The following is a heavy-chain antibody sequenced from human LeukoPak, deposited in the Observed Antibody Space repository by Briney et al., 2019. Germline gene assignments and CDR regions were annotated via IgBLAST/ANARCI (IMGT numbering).Heavy chain of an antibody. V-gene: IGHV3-11*01. J-gene: IGHJ4*02. D-gene: IGHD6-19*01. Sequence: GGSLRLSCAASGFTFSDYYMSWIRQAPGKGLEWVSYISRGGNTIYYADSVKGRFTISRDNAKNSLYLQMNSLRAEDTAVYYCARGYSSGSYYLDYWGQGTLVTVSS. CDR2: ISRGGNTI. CDR3: ARGYSSGSYYLDY. CDR1: GFTFSDYY.